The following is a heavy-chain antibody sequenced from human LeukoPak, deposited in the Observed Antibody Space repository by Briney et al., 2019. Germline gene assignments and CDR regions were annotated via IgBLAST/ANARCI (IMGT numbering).Heavy chain of an antibody. CDR1: GYTFTGYY. D-gene: IGHD3-22*01. V-gene: IGHV1-2*02. CDR3: ARSGGDTSDYYLYYFDY. CDR2: INPNSGGT. Sequence: ASVKVSCKASGYTFTGYYMYWVRQAPGQGLEWMGWINPNSGGTNYAQKFQGRVTMTRDTSTSTVYMELSSLRSEDTAVYYCARSGGDTSDYYLYYFDYWGQGTLVTVSS. J-gene: IGHJ4*02.